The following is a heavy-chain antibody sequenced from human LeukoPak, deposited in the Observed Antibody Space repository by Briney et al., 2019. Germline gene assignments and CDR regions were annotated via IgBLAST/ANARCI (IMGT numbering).Heavy chain of an antibody. V-gene: IGHV3-21*06. D-gene: IGHD1-14*01. J-gene: IGHJ4*02. Sequence: GGSLRLSCTTSGLTFSTSGFNWVRQAPGKGLEWVASIGSTGFDRYHADSIKGRFTISRDNANNFLYLQMDSLRAEDTAVYYCATETNGRHYDYWGQGTLLTVSS. CDR3: ATETNGRHYDY. CDR1: GLTFSTSG. CDR2: IGSTGFDR.